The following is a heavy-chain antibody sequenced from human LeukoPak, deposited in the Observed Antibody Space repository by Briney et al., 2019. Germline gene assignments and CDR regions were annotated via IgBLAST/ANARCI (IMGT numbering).Heavy chain of an antibody. CDR1: GGSFSGYY. CDR3: ARGVYYYDGSGYYGY. J-gene: IGHJ4*02. CDR2: INHSGST. D-gene: IGHD3-22*01. Sequence: SETLSLTCAVYGGSFSGYYWSWIRQPPGKGLEWIGEINHSGSTNYNPSLKSRVTISVDTSKNQFSLKLSSVTAADTAVYYCARGVYYYDGSGYYGYWGQGTLVTVSS. V-gene: IGHV4-34*01.